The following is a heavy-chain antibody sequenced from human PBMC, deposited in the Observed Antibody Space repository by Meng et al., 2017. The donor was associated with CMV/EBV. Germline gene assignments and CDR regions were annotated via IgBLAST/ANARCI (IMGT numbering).Heavy chain of an antibody. CDR2: INHSGST. V-gene: IGHV4-34*01. J-gene: IGHJ4*02. CDR1: GGSFSGYY. D-gene: IGHD6-13*01. Sequence: QVQLQSWGAGLLNPSETLSLTCAVYGGSFSGYYWSWIRQPPGKGLEWIGEINHSGSTNYNPSLKSRVTISVDTSKNQFSLKLSSVTAADTAVYYCARGGIAAAGPFDYWGQGTLVTVSS. CDR3: ARGGIAAAGPFDY.